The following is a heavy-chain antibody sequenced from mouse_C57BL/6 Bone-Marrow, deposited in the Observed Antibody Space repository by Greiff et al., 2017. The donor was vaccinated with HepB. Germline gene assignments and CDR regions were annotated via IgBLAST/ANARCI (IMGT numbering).Heavy chain of an antibody. CDR2: IHPNSGST. J-gene: IGHJ1*03. V-gene: IGHV1-64*01. D-gene: IGHD2-3*01. CDR1: GYTFTSYW. Sequence: VQLQQPGAELVKPGASAKLSCKASGYTFTSYWMHWVKQRPGQGLEWIGMIHPNSGSTNYNEKFKSKATLTVDKSSSTAYMQLSSLTSEDSAVYYCFYDGYYSWYFDVWGTGTTVTVSS. CDR3: FYDGYYSWYFDV.